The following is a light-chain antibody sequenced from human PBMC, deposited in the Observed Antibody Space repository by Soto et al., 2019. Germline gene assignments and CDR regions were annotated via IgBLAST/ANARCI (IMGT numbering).Light chain of an antibody. J-gene: IGKJ5*01. CDR2: GAS. Sequence: DIQMTQSPSYLSASVGDRVTITCRASQTITTYLNWYQKKSGKAPDLLIYGASGLQSGVPSRFSGSGSGTEFILSISNLQPEDSATYCCQQSFSMPRTFGQGKRLEIK. V-gene: IGKV1-39*01. CDR3: QQSFSMPRT. CDR1: QTITTY.